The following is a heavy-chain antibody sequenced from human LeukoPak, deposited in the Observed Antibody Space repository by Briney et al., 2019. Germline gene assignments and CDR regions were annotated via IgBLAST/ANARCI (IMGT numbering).Heavy chain of an antibody. CDR3: ARDSLGYCSGGSCSNFDY. CDR2: ISVYKAKR. D-gene: IGHD2-15*01. V-gene: IGHV1-18*01. CDR1: GYTFTNYG. Sequence: SVKVSCKASGYTFTNYGINWLRPAPGQGVEWMGWISVYKAKRNYAQNLQGRVTITTDTSASTAYMELKSLKSDDTAVYYCARDSLGYCSGGSCSNFDYWGQGTLSASP. J-gene: IGHJ4*02.